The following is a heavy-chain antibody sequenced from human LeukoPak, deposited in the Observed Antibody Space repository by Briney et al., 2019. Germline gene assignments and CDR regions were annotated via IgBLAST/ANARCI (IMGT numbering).Heavy chain of an antibody. CDR2: IKPASGGT. J-gene: IGHJ4*02. V-gene: IGHV1-2*02. Sequence: ASVKVSCKASGYTFTDSYIHWVRQAPGQGLEWVGWIKPASGGTNYAQKFQGRVTMTGDTSISTAYMELSRLTSDDTAVYYCTSRPVCNGGICYGLDYWGQGTLVTVSS. CDR3: TSRPVCNGGICYGLDY. CDR1: GYTFTDSY. D-gene: IGHD2-15*01.